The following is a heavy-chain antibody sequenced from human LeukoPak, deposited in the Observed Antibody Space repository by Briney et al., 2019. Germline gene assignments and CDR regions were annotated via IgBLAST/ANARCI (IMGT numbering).Heavy chain of an antibody. J-gene: IGHJ4*02. D-gene: IGHD4-17*01. CDR2: INHSGST. V-gene: IGHV4-34*01. Sequence: SETLSLTCAVYGGSFSGYYWSWIRQPPGKGLEWIGEINHSGSTNYNPSLKSRVTISVDTSKNQFSLKLSSVTATDTAVYYCARETTVTTAGFDYWGQGTLVTVSS. CDR1: GGSFSGYY. CDR3: ARETTVTTAGFDY.